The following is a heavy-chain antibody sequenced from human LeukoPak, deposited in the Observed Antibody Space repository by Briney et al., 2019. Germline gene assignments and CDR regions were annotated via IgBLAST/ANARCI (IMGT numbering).Heavy chain of an antibody. J-gene: IGHJ6*02. V-gene: IGHV3-30*04. CDR3: ARVRVRAVLITYYYYSMHV. D-gene: IGHD3-10*01. CDR1: GFTFSSYA. CDR2: ISFDGGHK. Sequence: GGSLRLACAASGFTFSSYAIHWVRQAPGKGLQWVAVISFDGGHKDYGNSVKGRFTISRDNSKNTLYLQMNSLRPEDTAVYYCARVRVRAVLITYYYYSMHVWGQGTTVTVSS.